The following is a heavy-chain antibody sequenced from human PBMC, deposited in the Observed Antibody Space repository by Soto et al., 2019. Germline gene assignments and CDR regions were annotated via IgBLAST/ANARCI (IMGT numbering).Heavy chain of an antibody. CDR1: GDSFINYY. V-gene: IGHV1-46*01. Sequence: ASVKVSCEACGDSFINYYMHWVRQAPGQGLEWMGIINPNGGSTTYAQKFQGRVTLTRDTSTNTVNMELSSLRSEDTAVYYCAREKWLVRRNDPFDIWGQGTMVTVSS. CDR3: AREKWLVRRNDPFDI. J-gene: IGHJ3*02. D-gene: IGHD6-19*01. CDR2: INPNGGST.